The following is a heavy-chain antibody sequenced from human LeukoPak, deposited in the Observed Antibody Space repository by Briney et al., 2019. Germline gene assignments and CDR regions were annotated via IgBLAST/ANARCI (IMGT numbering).Heavy chain of an antibody. Sequence: ASVKVPCKASGYTFTGYYIHWARQAPGQGLEWMGWINTDSGNPTYAQGFTGRFVFSLDSSVSTAYLQISNLMPEDTAKYYCAREILRFDIWGQGTMVIVSS. CDR1: GYTFTGYY. J-gene: IGHJ3*02. V-gene: IGHV7-4-1*02. CDR3: AREILRFDI. CDR2: INTDSGNP.